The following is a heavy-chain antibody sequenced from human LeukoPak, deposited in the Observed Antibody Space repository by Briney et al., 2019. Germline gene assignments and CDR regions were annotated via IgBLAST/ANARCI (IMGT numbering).Heavy chain of an antibody. CDR2: IYHSGST. Sequence: SETLSLTCAVSGYSISSGYYWGWIRQPPGKGLEWIGSIYHSGSTYYNPSLKSRVTISVDTSKNQFSLKLSSVTAADTAVYYCARAWGGITRLDYWGQGTLVTVSS. CDR1: GYSISSGYY. CDR3: ARAWGGITRLDY. J-gene: IGHJ4*02. V-gene: IGHV4-38-2*01. D-gene: IGHD1-14*01.